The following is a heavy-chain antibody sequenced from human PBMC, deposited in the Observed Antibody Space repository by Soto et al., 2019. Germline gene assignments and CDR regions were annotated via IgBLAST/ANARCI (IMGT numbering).Heavy chain of an antibody. J-gene: IGHJ4*02. D-gene: IGHD6-19*01. Sequence: QVQLVQSGAEVKKPGSSVKVSCKASGGTFSSYAISWVRQAPGQGLEWMGGISPIFGTANYAQKVQGRVTITADESTSNADMALGRLGSEDTGVYYWGGDLFRSGGWRYLDYWGQGTLVTVSS. CDR3: GGDLFRSGGWRYLDY. CDR2: ISPIFGTA. V-gene: IGHV1-69*01. CDR1: GGTFSSYA.